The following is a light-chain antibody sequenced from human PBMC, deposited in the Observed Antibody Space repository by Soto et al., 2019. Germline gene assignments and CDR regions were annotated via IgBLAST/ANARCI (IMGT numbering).Light chain of an antibody. CDR1: QSLSSSY. V-gene: IGKV3-20*01. CDR3: QQWGSSSWT. Sequence: EIVLTQSPGTLSLSPVERATLSCRASQSLSSSYLAWYQQKPGQAPRLLIYGASTRATGIPDRFSGSGSGTDFTLTISRLEPEDFAVYYCQQWGSSSWTFGQGTKVDIK. J-gene: IGKJ1*01. CDR2: GAS.